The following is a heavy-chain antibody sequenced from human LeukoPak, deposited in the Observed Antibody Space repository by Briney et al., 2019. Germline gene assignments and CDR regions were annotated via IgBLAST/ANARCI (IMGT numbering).Heavy chain of an antibody. J-gene: IGHJ6*02. CDR2: IYYSGST. CDR1: GGSISSYY. D-gene: IGHD3-3*01. CDR3: ASSFGYDFWSGGYYYYGMDV. V-gene: IGHV4-59*01. Sequence: SETLSLTCTVSGGSISSYYWSLIRQPPGKGLEWIGYIYYSGSTNYNPSLKSRVTISVDTSKNQFSLKLSSVTAADTAVYYCASSFGYDFWSGGYYYYGMDVWGQGTTVTVSS.